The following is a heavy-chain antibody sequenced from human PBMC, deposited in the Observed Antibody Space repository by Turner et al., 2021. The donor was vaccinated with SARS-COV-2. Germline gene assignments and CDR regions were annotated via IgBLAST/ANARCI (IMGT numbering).Heavy chain of an antibody. CDR3: ARLLNPGSYYYYYYGMDV. D-gene: IGHD3-10*01. J-gene: IGHJ6*02. CDR2: IYYSGST. Sequence: QLQLQESGPGLVKPSETLSLTCTVSGGSISSSIYYWGWIRQPPGKGLEWIGSIYYSGSTYYNPSLKSRVTISVDTSKNQFSLKLSSVTAADTAVYYCARLLNPGSYYYYYYGMDVWGQGTTVTVSS. CDR1: GGSISSSIYY. V-gene: IGHV4-39*01.